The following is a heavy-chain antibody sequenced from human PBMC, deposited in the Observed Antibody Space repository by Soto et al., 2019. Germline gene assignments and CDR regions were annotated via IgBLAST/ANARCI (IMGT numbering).Heavy chain of an antibody. J-gene: IGHJ5*02. CDR2: IYYSGST. CDR1: GGSISSYY. D-gene: IGHD6-19*01. V-gene: IGHV4-59*01. Sequence: SETLSLTCTVSGGSISSYYWSWIRQPPGKGLEWIGYIYYSGSTNYNPSLKSRVTISVDTSKNQFSLKLSSVTAADTAVYYCAGSSGWYMSWFDPWGQGTLVTVSS. CDR3: AGSSGWYMSWFDP.